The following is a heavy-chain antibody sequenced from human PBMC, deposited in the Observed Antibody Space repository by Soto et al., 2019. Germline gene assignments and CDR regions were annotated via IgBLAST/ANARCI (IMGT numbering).Heavy chain of an antibody. CDR2: MNTDGSST. V-gene: IGHV3-74*01. J-gene: IGHJ3*01. CDR1: GFSFSSYW. Sequence: EVQLVESGGGLVQPGGSLRLSCADSGFSFSSYWMHWVRQGPGKGLVWVSRMNTDGSSTDYADSVQGRFTISRDNAKNTVYLQMNSLRAEETAVYYCARSLGGYYIDWGLGTMVTVSS. D-gene: IGHD3-9*01. CDR3: ARSLGGYYID.